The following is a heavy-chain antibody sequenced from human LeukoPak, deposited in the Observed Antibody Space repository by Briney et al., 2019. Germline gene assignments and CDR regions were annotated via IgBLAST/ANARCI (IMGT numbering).Heavy chain of an antibody. D-gene: IGHD6-13*01. V-gene: IGHV3-30*02. CDR1: GFTFSNYG. CDR3: AKVKQQLVLYYYMDV. Sequence: QTGGSLRLSCAASGFTFSNYGMHWVHQAPGKGLEWVTFIRYDGSNKYYADSVKGRFTISRDNFKNTLYLQMNSLRAEDTAVYYCAKVKQQLVLYYYMDVWGKGTTVTISS. CDR2: IRYDGSNK. J-gene: IGHJ6*03.